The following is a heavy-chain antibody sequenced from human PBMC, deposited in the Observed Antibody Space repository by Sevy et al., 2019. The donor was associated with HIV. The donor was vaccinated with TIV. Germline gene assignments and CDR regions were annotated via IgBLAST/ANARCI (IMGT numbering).Heavy chain of an antibody. Sequence: ASVKVSCKVSGYTLTKLSIHWVRQAPGKGLEWMGNSDPQHGETIYAQNFQGRVTMTEDTSTDTAFMELSSLTSEDTALYYCAIGGLRYFSGSSVYQGDWFDPWGQGTLVTVSS. V-gene: IGHV1-24*01. D-gene: IGHD2-15*01. CDR2: SDPQHGET. J-gene: IGHJ5*02. CDR1: GYTLTKLS. CDR3: AIGGLRYFSGSSVYQGDWFDP.